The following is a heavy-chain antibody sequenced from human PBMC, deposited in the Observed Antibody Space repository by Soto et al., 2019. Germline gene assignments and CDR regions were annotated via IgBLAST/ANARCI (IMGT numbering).Heavy chain of an antibody. V-gene: IGHV4-31*03. D-gene: IGHD2-2*01. J-gene: IGHJ5*02. CDR3: ARAADTYNWFDP. CDR2: IYYSGST. Sequence: SETLSLTCTVSGGSISSGGYYWSWIRQHPGKGLEWIGYIYYSGSTYYNPSLKSRVTISVDTSKNQFSLKLSSVTAADTAVYYCARAADTYNWFDPWGQGTLVTVSS. CDR1: GGSISSGGYY.